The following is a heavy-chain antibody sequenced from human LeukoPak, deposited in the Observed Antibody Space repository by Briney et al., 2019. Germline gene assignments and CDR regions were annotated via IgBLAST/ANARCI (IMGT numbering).Heavy chain of an antibody. CDR1: GFTFSSYG. Sequence: PGGSLRLSCGASGFTFSSYGMTWVRQAPGKGLEWVSAISGSGGSTYYADSVKGRFTISRDNSRNTLYLQMNSLRAEDTAVYYCARSGLSRFGFWGQGTLVTVSS. D-gene: IGHD2/OR15-2a*01. CDR2: ISGSGGST. CDR3: ARSGLSRFGF. J-gene: IGHJ4*02. V-gene: IGHV3-23*01.